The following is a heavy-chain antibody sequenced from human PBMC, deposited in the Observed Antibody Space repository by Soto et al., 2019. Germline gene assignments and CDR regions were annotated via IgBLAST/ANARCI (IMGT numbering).Heavy chain of an antibody. D-gene: IGHD4-4*01. CDR3: ARDGSYSNYVGWYFDL. V-gene: IGHV4-59*01. Sequence: ASETLSLTCTVSGGSISSYYWSWIRQPPGKGLEWIGYIYYSGSTNYNPSLKGRVTISVDTSKNQFSLKLSSVTAADTAVYYCARDGSYSNYVGWYFDLWGRGTLVTVSS. J-gene: IGHJ2*01. CDR1: GGSISSYY. CDR2: IYYSGST.